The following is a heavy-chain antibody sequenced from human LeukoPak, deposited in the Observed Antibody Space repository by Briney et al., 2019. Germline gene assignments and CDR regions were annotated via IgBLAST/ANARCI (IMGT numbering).Heavy chain of an antibody. CDR2: IKQDGSEK. V-gene: IGHV3-7*01. D-gene: IGHD6-19*01. CDR1: GFTFSSYW. Sequence: GGSLRLSCAASGFTFSSYWMSWVRRAPGKGLEWVANIKQDGSEKYYVDSVKGRFTISRDNAKNSLYLQMNRLRAEDTAVYYCARVSGTGYSSGWYYFDYWGQGTLVTVSS. J-gene: IGHJ4*02. CDR3: ARVSGTGYSSGWYYFDY.